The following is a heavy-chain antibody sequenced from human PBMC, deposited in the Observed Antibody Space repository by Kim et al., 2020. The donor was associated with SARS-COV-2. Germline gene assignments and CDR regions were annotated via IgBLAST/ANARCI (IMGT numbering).Heavy chain of an antibody. J-gene: IGHJ4*02. D-gene: IGHD3-9*01. CDR1: GFTFSSYA. CDR2: ISGSGGST. Sequence: GGSLRLSCAASGFTFSSYAMSWVRQAPGKGLEWVSAISGSGGSTYYADSVKGRFTISRDNSKNTLYLQMNSLRAEDTAVYYCAKDWGILTGYPYYFDYWGQGTLVTVSS. CDR3: AKDWGILTGYPYYFDY. V-gene: IGHV3-23*01.